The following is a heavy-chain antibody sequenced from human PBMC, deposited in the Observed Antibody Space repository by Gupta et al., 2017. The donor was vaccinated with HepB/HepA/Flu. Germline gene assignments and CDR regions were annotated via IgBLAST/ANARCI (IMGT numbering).Heavy chain of an antibody. D-gene: IGHD3-10*01. CDR2: ISRSGTAI. CDR1: GFTFSSFE. CDR3: ARVIEFYSGSGTGWFDP. V-gene: IGHV3-48*03. Sequence: EVQLVESGGGLVQPGGSLRLSCAASGFTFSSFEMIWVRQAPGKGLEWISYISRSGTAIYYTDSVKGRFTISRDNAKNSLFLQMNSLRADDTAVYYCARVIEFYSGSGTGWFDPWGQGTLVTVSS. J-gene: IGHJ5*02.